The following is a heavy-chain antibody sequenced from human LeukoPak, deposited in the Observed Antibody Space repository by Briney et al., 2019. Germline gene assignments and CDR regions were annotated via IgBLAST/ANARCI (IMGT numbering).Heavy chain of an antibody. V-gene: IGHV3-21*01. Sequence: GGSLRLSCAASGFTFSSYSMNWVRQAPGKGLEWVSSISSSSSYIYYADSVKGRFTISRDNAKNSLYLQMNSLRAEDTAVCYCARRDDLSSSYDYWGQGTLVTVSS. D-gene: IGHD6-13*01. CDR3: ARRDDLSSSYDY. J-gene: IGHJ4*02. CDR2: ISSSSSYI. CDR1: GFTFSSYS.